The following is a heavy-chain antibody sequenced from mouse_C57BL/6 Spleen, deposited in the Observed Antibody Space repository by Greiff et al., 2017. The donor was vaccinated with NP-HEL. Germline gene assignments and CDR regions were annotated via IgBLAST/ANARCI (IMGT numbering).Heavy chain of an antibody. CDR2: RRNKANDYTT. CDR3: ARDAKLPWYFDV. J-gene: IGHJ1*03. CDR1: GFTFSDFY. D-gene: IGHD1-1*01. V-gene: IGHV7-1*01. Sequence: EVQRVESGGGLVQSGRSLRLSCATSGFTFSDFYMEWVRQAPGKGLEWIAARRNKANDYTTEYSASVKGRFIVSRDTSQSILYLQMNALRAEDTAIYYCARDAKLPWYFDVWGTGTTVTVSS.